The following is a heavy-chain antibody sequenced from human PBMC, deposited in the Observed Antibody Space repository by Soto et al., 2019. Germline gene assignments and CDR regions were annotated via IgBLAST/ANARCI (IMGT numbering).Heavy chain of an antibody. V-gene: IGHV3-9*01. Sequence: GGSLRLSCVASGFIFDDYGMEWVRQDPGKGLEWVSGVSWSSANIAYADSVKGRFTISRDNAKNSLYLQMNSLRPEDTAVYYCARDIGSGASWGYYYGAEVWGQGTTVTVS. J-gene: IGHJ6*02. CDR1: GFIFDDYG. CDR2: VSWSSANI. CDR3: ARDIGSGASWGYYYGAEV. D-gene: IGHD3-3*01.